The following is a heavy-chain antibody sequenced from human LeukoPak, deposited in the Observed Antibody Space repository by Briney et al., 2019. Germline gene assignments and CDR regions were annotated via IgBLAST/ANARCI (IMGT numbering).Heavy chain of an antibody. D-gene: IGHD6-13*01. CDR1: GFTVSSNY. Sequence: PGGSLRLSCAASGFTVSSNYMSWVRQAPGKGLEWVSVIYSGGSTYYADSVKGRFTISRDNSKNTLYLQMNSLRAEDTAVYYCARVAAAGTGIFVNSYYSMDIWGKGTTVTISS. CDR3: ARVAAAGTGIFVNSYYSMDI. V-gene: IGHV3-53*01. J-gene: IGHJ6*03. CDR2: IYSGGST.